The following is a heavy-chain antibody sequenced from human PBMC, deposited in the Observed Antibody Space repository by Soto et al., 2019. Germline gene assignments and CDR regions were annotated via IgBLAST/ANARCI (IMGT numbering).Heavy chain of an antibody. D-gene: IGHD2-15*01. V-gene: IGHV3-23*01. CDR2: FSSSGGGT. Sequence: PGGSLRLSFTASGFNFSNYAMGWVRQAPGKGLEWVSTFSSSGGGTYYADSVKSRFTISRDTSKNTLYLQMNSLRAEDTAVYYCTKANRYCSGANCFTFDSWGPGSLVTVSS. J-gene: IGHJ4*02. CDR1: GFNFSNYA. CDR3: TKANRYCSGANCFTFDS.